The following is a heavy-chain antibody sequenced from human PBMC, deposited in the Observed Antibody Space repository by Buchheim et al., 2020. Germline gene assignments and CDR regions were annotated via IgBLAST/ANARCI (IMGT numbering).Heavy chain of an antibody. CDR2: ISYDGRSK. J-gene: IGHJ4*02. CDR3: AKIIVTVGPIAYDY. D-gene: IGHD2-15*01. V-gene: IGHV3-30*18. CDR1: GFTFSSYG. Sequence: QVQLVESGGGVVQPGRSLRLSCAASGFTFSSYGMHWVRQAPGKGLEWLAVISYDGRSKNDGDSVKGRFTISRDKSKNTVYLQMNSLRAEDTAVYYCAKIIVTVGPIAYDYWGQGTL.